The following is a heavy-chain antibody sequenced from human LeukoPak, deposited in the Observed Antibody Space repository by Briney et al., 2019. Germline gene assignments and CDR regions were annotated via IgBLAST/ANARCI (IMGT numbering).Heavy chain of an antibody. CDR3: ASLSTLTTLHAFDI. CDR2: IYYSGST. V-gene: IGHV4-39*01. D-gene: IGHD4-17*01. J-gene: IGHJ3*02. CDR1: GGSISSSSYY. Sequence: PSETLSLTCTVSGGSISSSSYYWGWIRQPPGKGLKWNGSIYYSGSTYYNPSLNSRVTISVDTSKNQFSLKLSSVTAADTAVYYCASLSTLTTLHAFDIWGQGTMVTVSS.